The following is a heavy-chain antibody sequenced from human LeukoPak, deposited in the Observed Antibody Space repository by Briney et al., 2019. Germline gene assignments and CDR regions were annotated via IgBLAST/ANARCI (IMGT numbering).Heavy chain of an antibody. CDR1: GFTFSSYA. D-gene: IGHD2-2*01. Sequence: GGSLRLSCAASGFTFSSYAMSWVRQAPRKGLEWVSAISGSGGSTYYADSVKGRFTISRDNSKNTLYLQMNSLRAEDTAVYYCAKVVVVPAATSKTYYFDYWGQGTLVTVSS. V-gene: IGHV3-23*01. CDR3: AKVVVVPAATSKTYYFDY. CDR2: ISGSGGST. J-gene: IGHJ4*02.